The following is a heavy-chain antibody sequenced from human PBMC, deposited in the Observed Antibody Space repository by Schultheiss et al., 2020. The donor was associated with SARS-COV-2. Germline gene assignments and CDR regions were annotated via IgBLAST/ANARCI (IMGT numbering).Heavy chain of an antibody. D-gene: IGHD1-26*01. CDR2: IAWDDDK. CDR3: AHISSGSYHNWFDP. V-gene: IGHV2-70*12. CDR1: GFSLSSSGVG. J-gene: IGHJ5*02. Sequence: SGPTLVKPTQTLTLTCTFSGFSLSSSGVGVGWIRQPPGKALEWLALIAWDDDKYYITSLKTRLTISKDTSKNQVVLTMTNMDPVDTATYYCAHISSGSYHNWFDPWGQGTLVTVSS.